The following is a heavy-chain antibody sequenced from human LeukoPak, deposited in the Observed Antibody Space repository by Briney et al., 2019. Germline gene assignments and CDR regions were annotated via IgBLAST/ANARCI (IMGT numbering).Heavy chain of an antibody. D-gene: IGHD1-14*01. Sequence: PSETLSLTCTASGVSISSYYWSWIRQPPGKGLVWIGYIYYSGSTNYNPSLKSRVTISVDTSKNQFSLKLSSVTAADTAVYYCARVATEPAEYFQHWGQGTLVTVSS. J-gene: IGHJ1*01. V-gene: IGHV4-59*01. CDR2: IYYSGST. CDR3: ARVATEPAEYFQH. CDR1: GVSISSYY.